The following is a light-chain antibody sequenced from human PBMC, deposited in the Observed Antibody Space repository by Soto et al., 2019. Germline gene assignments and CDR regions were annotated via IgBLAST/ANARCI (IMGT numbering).Light chain of an antibody. CDR2: DAS. J-gene: IGKJ5*01. Sequence: AIQLTQSPSSLSASVGDRVTITCRASQGISSALAWYQQKPGKAPKLLIYDASSLESGVPSRFSGSGSGTDFTLTISSLQPEDFATYYCQQFNSYPITFGQGARLEIK. V-gene: IGKV1-13*02. CDR1: QGISSA. CDR3: QQFNSYPIT.